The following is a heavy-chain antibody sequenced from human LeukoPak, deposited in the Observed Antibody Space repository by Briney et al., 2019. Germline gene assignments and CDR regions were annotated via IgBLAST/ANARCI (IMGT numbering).Heavy chain of an antibody. CDR2: ISGSGGST. D-gene: IGHD3-16*01. Sequence: PGGSLRLSCAASGFTFSSYAMSWVRPAPGKGLEWVSAISGSGGSTYYADSVKGRFTISRDNSKNTLYLQMNSLRAEDTAVYYCAKSFGVWGSAIDYWGQGTLVTVSS. CDR1: GFTFSSYA. V-gene: IGHV3-23*01. CDR3: AKSFGVWGSAIDY. J-gene: IGHJ4*02.